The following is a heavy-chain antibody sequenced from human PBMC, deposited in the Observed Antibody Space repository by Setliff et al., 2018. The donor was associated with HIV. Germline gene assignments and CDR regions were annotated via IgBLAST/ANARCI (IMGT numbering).Heavy chain of an antibody. CDR2: MYYRGST. J-gene: IGHJ5*02. D-gene: IGHD6-13*01. CDR3: ARGDYRIIAAAGSGWFDP. CDR1: GGSISRSSYY. Sequence: SSETLSLTCTVSGGSISRSSYYWGWIRQPPGKGLEWIGSMYYRGSTYYNPSLKSRVSISADTSNNQLSLNLKYVTAADTATYYCARGDYRIIAAAGSGWFDPWGQGTLVTVSS. V-gene: IGHV4-39*01.